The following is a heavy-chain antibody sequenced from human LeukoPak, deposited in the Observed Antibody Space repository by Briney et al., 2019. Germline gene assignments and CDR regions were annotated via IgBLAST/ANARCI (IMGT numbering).Heavy chain of an antibody. Sequence: ASVKVSCKASGYTFTGYYMHWVRQATGQGLEWMGWMNPNSGNTGYAQKFQGRVTITRNTSISTAYMELSSLRSEDTAVYYCARGTGDFDYWGQGTLVTVSS. D-gene: IGHD3-9*01. J-gene: IGHJ4*02. CDR3: ARGTGDFDY. CDR2: MNPNSGNT. CDR1: GYTFTGYY. V-gene: IGHV1-8*03.